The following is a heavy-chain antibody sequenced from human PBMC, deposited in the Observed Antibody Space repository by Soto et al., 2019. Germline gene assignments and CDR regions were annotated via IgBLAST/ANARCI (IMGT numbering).Heavy chain of an antibody. J-gene: IGHJ4*02. D-gene: IGHD4-17*01. CDR2: ISYSGTT. CDR1: GGSISSGNYY. V-gene: IGHV4-30-4*01. CDR3: ATMGTPVTGLYYFDY. Sequence: SETLSLTCTVSGGSISSGNYYWSWIRQPPGKGLEWLGFISYSGTTHYSASLRSRVSISVDTSKNQFSLDLSSVTAADTAVYYCATMGTPVTGLYYFDYWGQGTLVTVS.